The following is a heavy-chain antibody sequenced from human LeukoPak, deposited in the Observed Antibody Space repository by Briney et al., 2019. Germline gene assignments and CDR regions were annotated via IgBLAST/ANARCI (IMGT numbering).Heavy chain of an antibody. D-gene: IGHD6-13*01. CDR3: SRIGRHSSSWYPRGRYFDY. CDR2: INHSGST. CDR1: GGSFSGYY. V-gene: IGHV4-34*01. J-gene: IGHJ4*02. Sequence: SETLSLTCAVSGGSFSGYYWSWIRQPPGKGLEWMGEINHSGSTNYNPSLKSRVTISVYTAKNQFSLKLSSVTAADTAVDYCSRIGRHSSSWYPRGRYFDYWGQGPLVIVSS.